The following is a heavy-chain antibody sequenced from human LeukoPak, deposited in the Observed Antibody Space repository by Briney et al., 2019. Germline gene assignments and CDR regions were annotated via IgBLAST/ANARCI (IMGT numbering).Heavy chain of an antibody. Sequence: SQTLSLACAVSGGSISSGGYSWSWIRQPPGKGLEWIGYIYHSGSTYYNPSLKSRVTISVDRSKNQFSLKLSSVTAADTAVYYCARARYYYDSSGYYFARWHAFDIWGQGTMVTVSP. CDR3: ARARYYYDSSGYYFARWHAFDI. CDR1: GGSISSGGYS. V-gene: IGHV4-30-2*01. CDR2: IYHSGST. D-gene: IGHD3-22*01. J-gene: IGHJ3*02.